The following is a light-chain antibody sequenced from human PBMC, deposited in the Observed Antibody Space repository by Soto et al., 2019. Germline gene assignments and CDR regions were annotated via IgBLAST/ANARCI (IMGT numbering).Light chain of an antibody. CDR3: QQSYSTPRT. V-gene: IGKV1-39*01. Sequence: DIQMTQPPSSLSASVGDRVTITCRASQSISSYLNWYQQKPGKAPKLLIYAASSLQSGVPSRFSGSGSGTDFTLTISSLQPEDFATYYYQQSYSTPRTFGQGTKVEIK. CDR2: AAS. J-gene: IGKJ1*01. CDR1: QSISSY.